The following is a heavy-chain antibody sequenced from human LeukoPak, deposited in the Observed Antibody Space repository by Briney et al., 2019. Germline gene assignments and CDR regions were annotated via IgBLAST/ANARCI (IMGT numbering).Heavy chain of an antibody. CDR2: ISGSGGST. V-gene: IGHV3-23*01. J-gene: IGHJ4*02. Sequence: GGSLRLSCAASGFTFSSYAMTWVRQAPGKGLEWVSTISGSGGSTYYADSVKGRFTISRDNSKNTLYLQMNSLRAEDTAVYYCARGPNTYYFDYWGQGTLVTVSS. CDR3: ARGPNTYYFDY. CDR1: GFTFSSYA.